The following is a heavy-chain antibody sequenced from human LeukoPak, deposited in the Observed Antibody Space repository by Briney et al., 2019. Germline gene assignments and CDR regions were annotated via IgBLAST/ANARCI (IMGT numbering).Heavy chain of an antibody. CDR1: GGSISSGGYY. V-gene: IGHV4-31*03. CDR3: AREWSLDTYYGMDV. D-gene: IGHD2-8*01. CDR2: IYYRGST. Sequence: SETLSLTCTVSGGSISSGGYYWSWIRQHPGKGLEWIGYIYYRGSTYYNPSLKSRVTISVDTSKNQFSLKPSSVTAADTAVYYCAREWSLDTYYGMDVWGQGTTVTVSS. J-gene: IGHJ6*02.